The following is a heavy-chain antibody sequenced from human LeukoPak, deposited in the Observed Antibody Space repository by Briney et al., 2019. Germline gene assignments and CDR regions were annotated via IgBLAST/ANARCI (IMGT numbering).Heavy chain of an antibody. J-gene: IGHJ5*02. CDR1: GGSNSSYY. D-gene: IGHD1-26*01. V-gene: IGHV4-4*07. Sequence: SETLSLTCTVSGGSNSSYYWSWIRPAAGKGLEWIGRIYTSGSTNYNPSLKSRVTMSVDMSKNQFSLNLTSVTAADTAVYYCARETGSSRWFDPWGQGTLVTVSS. CDR3: ARETGSSRWFDP. CDR2: IYTSGST.